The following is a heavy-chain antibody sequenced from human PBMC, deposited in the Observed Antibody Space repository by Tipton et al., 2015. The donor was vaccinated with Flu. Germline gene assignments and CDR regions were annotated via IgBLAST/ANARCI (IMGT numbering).Heavy chain of an antibody. D-gene: IGHD5-18*01. V-gene: IGHV4-31*03. CDR2: IYDSGST. J-gene: IGHJ4*02. CDR3: ARGYSPFDN. Sequence: TLSLTCTVSGYSISSNYYWGWIRQHPGKGLEWIGYIYDSGSTFYNPSLKSRLTMLVDTSKNQFSLNLNSVTAADTAVYYCARGYSPFDNWGQGTLVTVSS. CDR1: GYSISSNYY.